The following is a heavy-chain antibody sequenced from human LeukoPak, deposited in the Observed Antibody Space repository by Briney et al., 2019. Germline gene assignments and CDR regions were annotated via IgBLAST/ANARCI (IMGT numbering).Heavy chain of an antibody. D-gene: IGHD3-22*01. J-gene: IGHJ4*02. CDR2: ISGSGGST. CDR1: GFTFSSYA. Sequence: PGGSLRLSCAASGFTFSSYAMSWVRQAPGKGLEWVSAISGSGGSTYYADSVKGRVTISRDNSKNTLYLQMNSLRAEDTAVYYCAKGSRPVITMIVVVISTFDYWGQGTLVTVSS. V-gene: IGHV3-23*01. CDR3: AKGSRPVITMIVVVISTFDY.